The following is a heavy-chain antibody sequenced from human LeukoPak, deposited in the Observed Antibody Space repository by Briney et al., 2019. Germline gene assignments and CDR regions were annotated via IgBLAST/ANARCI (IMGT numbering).Heavy chain of an antibody. CDR1: GYTFTGYY. CDR2: INPNSGGT. D-gene: IGHD1-14*01. Sequence: ASVEVSCKASGYTFTGYYMHWVRQAPGQGLEWMGWINPNSGGTNYAQKFQGRVTMTRDTSISTAYMELSRLRSDDTAVYYCARGAVYEYYYYYMDVWGKGTTVTVSS. V-gene: IGHV1-2*02. CDR3: ARGAVYEYYYYYMDV. J-gene: IGHJ6*03.